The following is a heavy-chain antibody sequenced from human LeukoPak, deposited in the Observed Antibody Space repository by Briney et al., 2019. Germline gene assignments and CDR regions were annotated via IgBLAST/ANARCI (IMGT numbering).Heavy chain of an antibody. V-gene: IGHV3-74*01. CDR3: ARDRGPRTGFMVREAYDY. J-gene: IGHJ4*02. Sequence: GRSLRLSCAASGFTFSSFWMIWVRQAPGKGLVWVSRINTDGSITNYADSVKGRFSISRDNAKNTLYLQMSSLRAEDTAVYYCARDRGPRTGFMVREAYDYWGQGTLVTVSS. D-gene: IGHD3-10*01. CDR1: GFTFSSFW. CDR2: INTDGSIT.